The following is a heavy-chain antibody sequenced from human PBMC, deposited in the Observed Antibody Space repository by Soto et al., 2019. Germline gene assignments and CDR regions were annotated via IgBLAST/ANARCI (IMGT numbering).Heavy chain of an antibody. CDR3: AREGSSYYFDRSGSDDAFDI. CDR1: GYTFTSYG. J-gene: IGHJ3*02. CDR2: INPSDGST. Sequence: ASVKVSCKASGYTFTSYGISWVRQAPGQGLEWMGIINPSDGSTSYAQRFQGRVTMTRDTSTSTVYMELSSLRSEDTAVFYCAREGSSYYFDRSGSDDAFDIWGQGTMVTVSS. V-gene: IGHV1-46*03. D-gene: IGHD3-22*01.